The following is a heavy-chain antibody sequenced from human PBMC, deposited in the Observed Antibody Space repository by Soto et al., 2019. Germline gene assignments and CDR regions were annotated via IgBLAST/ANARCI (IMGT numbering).Heavy chain of an antibody. D-gene: IGHD3-16*02. V-gene: IGHV1-18*01. CDR3: ARCLGDLSLSAFDI. J-gene: IGHJ3*02. CDR1: GYTFTSYG. CDR2: INPYNGNT. Sequence: ASVKVSCTASGYTFTSYGISWVRQAPGQGLEWMGWINPYNGNTKYAQKLQGRVTMTTDTSTNTLYLQMNALRAEDTAVYYCARCLGDLSLSAFDIWGQGTLVTVSS.